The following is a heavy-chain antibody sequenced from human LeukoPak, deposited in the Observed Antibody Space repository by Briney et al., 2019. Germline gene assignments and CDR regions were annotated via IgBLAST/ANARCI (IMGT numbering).Heavy chain of an antibody. V-gene: IGHV1-69*01. CDR2: IIPIFGTA. CDR3: ASDDSSGYYGSAMKSFDY. D-gene: IGHD3-22*01. J-gene: IGHJ4*02. CDR1: GGTFSSYA. Sequence: SVKVSCKASGGTFSSYAISWVRQAPGQGLEWMGGIIPIFGTANYAQKFQGRVTITADESTSTAYMELSSLRSEDTAVYYCASDDSSGYYGSAMKSFDYWGQGTPVTVSS.